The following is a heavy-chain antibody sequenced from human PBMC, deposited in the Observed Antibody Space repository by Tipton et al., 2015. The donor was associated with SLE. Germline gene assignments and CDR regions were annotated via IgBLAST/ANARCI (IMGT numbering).Heavy chain of an antibody. D-gene: IGHD6-6*01. CDR1: GFTFSSYS. V-gene: IGHV3-48*01. J-gene: IGHJ6*02. CDR2: ISSSSSTI. Sequence: LRLSCAASGFTFSSYSMNWVRQAPGKGLEWVSYISSSSSTIYYADSVKGRFTISRDNAKNSLYLQMNSLRAEDTAVYYCARDSSHYYYYGMDVWGQGTTVTVSS. CDR3: ARDSSHYYYYGMDV.